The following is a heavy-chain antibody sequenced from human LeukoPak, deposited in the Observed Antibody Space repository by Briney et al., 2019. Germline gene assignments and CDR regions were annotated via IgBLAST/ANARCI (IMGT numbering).Heavy chain of an antibody. J-gene: IGHJ4*02. D-gene: IGHD3-10*01. V-gene: IGHV4-59*01. CDR3: ARVGTYGSGSYLSWLDY. CDR1: GGSISSYY. CDR2: IYYSGST. Sequence: SETLSLTCTVSGGSISSYYWSWIRQPAGKGLEWIGYIYYSGSTNYNPSLKSRVTISVDTSKNQFSLKLSSVTAADTAVYYCARVGTYGSGSYLSWLDYWGQGTLVTVSS.